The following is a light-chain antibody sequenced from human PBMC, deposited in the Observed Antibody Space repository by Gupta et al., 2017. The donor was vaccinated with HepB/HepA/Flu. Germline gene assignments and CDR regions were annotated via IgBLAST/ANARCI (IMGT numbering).Light chain of an antibody. V-gene: IGKV1-5*03. J-gene: IGKJ1*01. CDR3: HQYSTYSGT. CDR2: KAS. Sequence: IQMTQSPSTLSASVGDRVTITCRASQSISNWLAWYQQKPGKVPKLLIYKASSVESGVPSRFSGSGSETEFTLTISSLQPDDFATYHCHQYSTYSGTFGQGTKVEIK. CDR1: QSISNW.